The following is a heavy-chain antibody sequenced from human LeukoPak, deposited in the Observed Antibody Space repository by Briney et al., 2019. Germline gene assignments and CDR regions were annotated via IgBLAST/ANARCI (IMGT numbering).Heavy chain of an antibody. CDR2: INSDGSEG. CDR3: ARLRCTRSSCYFDY. CDR1: GFTFSGFW. D-gene: IGHD2-15*01. V-gene: IGHV3-7*03. Sequence: GGSLRLSCAVSGFTFSGFWMSWSRQAPGKGLEWVASINSDGSEGYYADVVKGRFTISRDNAKNSLYLQINSLRAEDTAVYYCARLRCTRSSCYFDYWGQGTLATVSS. J-gene: IGHJ4*02.